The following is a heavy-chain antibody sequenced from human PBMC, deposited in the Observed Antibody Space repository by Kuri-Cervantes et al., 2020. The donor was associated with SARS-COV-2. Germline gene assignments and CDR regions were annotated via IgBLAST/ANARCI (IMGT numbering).Heavy chain of an antibody. CDR2: IWYDGENE. D-gene: IGHD3-16*01. Sequence: GGSLRLSCAASGSAFSDYSMLWFRQAPGKGLEWVAVIWYDGENEYYAGSVKGRFTISRDNSKNTVSLHMNSLRAEDTAMYYCARGAANYYYMDVWGKGTTVTVSS. CDR1: GSAFSDYS. J-gene: IGHJ6*03. CDR3: ARGAANYYYMDV. V-gene: IGHV3-33*08.